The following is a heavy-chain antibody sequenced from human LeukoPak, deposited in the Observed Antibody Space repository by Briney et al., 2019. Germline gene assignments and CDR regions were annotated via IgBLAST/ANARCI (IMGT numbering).Heavy chain of an antibody. D-gene: IGHD1-26*01. J-gene: IGHJ4*02. CDR3: ARHTSQVGTTRFDY. Sequence: SETLSLTCTVSGGSISSSSYYWGWIRQPPGKGLEWIGSIYYSGSTYYNPSLKSRVTISVDTSKNQFSLKLSSVTAADTAVYYCARHTSQVGTTRFDYWGQGTLVTVSS. V-gene: IGHV4-39*01. CDR1: GGSISSSSYY. CDR2: IYYSGST.